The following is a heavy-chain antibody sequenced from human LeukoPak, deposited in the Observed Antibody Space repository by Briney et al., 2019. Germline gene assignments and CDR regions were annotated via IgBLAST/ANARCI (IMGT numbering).Heavy chain of an antibody. D-gene: IGHD6-19*01. CDR3: ARGWYSSGWYYFDY. V-gene: IGHV1-3*02. J-gene: IGHJ4*02. CDR1: GYTFTSYA. Sequence: GASVKVSCKASGYTFTSYAMHWVRQAPGQRLEWMGWSNAGNGNTKYSQEFQGKVTITRDTSASTAYMELSSLRSEDMAVYYCARGWYSSGWYYFDYWGQGTLVTVSS. CDR2: SNAGNGNT.